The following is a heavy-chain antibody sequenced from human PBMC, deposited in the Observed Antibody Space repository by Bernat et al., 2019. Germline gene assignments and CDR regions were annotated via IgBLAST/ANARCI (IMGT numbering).Heavy chain of an antibody. J-gene: IGHJ4*02. CDR2: ITGSGGST. D-gene: IGHD6-19*01. Sequence: EVQLVESGGGLVQPGGSLRLSCVASGFTFSNYAMSWVRQAPGKGLECVSGITGSGGSTYYADSVKGRFTISRDNSKRTLYLQMNSLRAEDTAVYYCAKDRSSGWTYFDYWGQRTLVTVSA. V-gene: IGHV3-23*04. CDR3: AKDRSSGWTYFDY. CDR1: GFTFSNYA.